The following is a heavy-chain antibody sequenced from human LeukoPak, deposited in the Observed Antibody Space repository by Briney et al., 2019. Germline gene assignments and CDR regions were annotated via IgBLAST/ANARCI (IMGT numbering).Heavy chain of an antibody. D-gene: IGHD1-26*01. V-gene: IGHV3-7*01. J-gene: IGHJ6*03. CDR3: ARASGGSYYRVAYYHYYMDV. CDR2: IKQDGSEK. Sequence: GGSLRLSCAASGFTFSSDWMSWGRQAPGKGLEWVANIKQDGSEKYYVDSVKGRFTISRDNAKNSLYLQMNSLRAAATAVYYCARASGGSYYRVAYYHYYMDVWGKGTTVTVSS. CDR1: GFTFSSDW.